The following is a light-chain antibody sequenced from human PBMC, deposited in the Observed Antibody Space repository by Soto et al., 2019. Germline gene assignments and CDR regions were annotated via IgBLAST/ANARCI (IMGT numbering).Light chain of an antibody. Sequence: EIVMTQFPATLSVSPGERASLSCRASQNVRTNLAWYQQKPGQPPRLLMSGASTRATGVPVSFSGSGSGTEFILTISSLQSEDFAVCYCQQYHEWPLSFGGGTKVEIK. J-gene: IGKJ4*01. CDR3: QQYHEWPLS. V-gene: IGKV3-15*01. CDR1: QNVRTN. CDR2: GAS.